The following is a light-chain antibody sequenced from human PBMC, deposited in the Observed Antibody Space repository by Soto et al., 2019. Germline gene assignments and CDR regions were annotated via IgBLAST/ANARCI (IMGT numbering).Light chain of an antibody. V-gene: IGKV1-39*01. CDR2: KAS. J-gene: IGKJ4*01. CDR1: QSISSY. Sequence: DIQMTQSPSSLSASVGDRVTITCRASQSISSYLNWYQQKPGKAPKLLIYKASTLKSGVPSRFSGSGSGTEFTLTISSLQPEDFATYYCQQSYSIPLTFGGGTKVDIK. CDR3: QQSYSIPLT.